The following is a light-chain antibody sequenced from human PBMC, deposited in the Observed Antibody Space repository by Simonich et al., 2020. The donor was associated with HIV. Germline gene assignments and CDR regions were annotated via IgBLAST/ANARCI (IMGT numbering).Light chain of an antibody. CDR3: QQYNNWPT. Sequence: DIVMTQTPDSLAVSLGERATINCKSSQRVLYSSNNMNSLAWYQQKPGQPPKLLIYWASTRESGVPDRFSGSGSVTEFTLTITSMQSEDFAIYYCQQYNNWPTFGGGTKVEIK. CDR1: QRVLYSSNNMNS. J-gene: IGKJ4*01. CDR2: WAS. V-gene: IGKV4-1*01.